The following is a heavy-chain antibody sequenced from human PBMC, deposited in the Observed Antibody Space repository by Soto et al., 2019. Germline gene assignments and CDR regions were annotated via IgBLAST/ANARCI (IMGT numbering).Heavy chain of an antibody. J-gene: IGHJ3*02. Sequence: QVQLVESGGGVVQPGRSLRLSCTASGFIFSNFAMHWVRQAPGKGLEWVALISYDGSKKYHAESVKGRFSISRDNYKNTLYLHMNSLRPEDTAVYYCAKTTIAEDDSFDMWGQGTMVTVSS. D-gene: IGHD6-13*01. CDR1: GFIFSNFA. V-gene: IGHV3-30-3*01. CDR3: AKTTIAEDDSFDM. CDR2: ISYDGSKK.